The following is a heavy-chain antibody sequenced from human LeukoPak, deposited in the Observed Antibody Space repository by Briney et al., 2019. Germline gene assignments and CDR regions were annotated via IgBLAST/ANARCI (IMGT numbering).Heavy chain of an antibody. D-gene: IGHD1-26*01. V-gene: IGHV3-21*01. CDR3: AREGDSGSYFDY. CDR2: ISSSSSYI. CDR1: GFTFSSYS. Sequence: GGSLRLSCAASGFTFSSYSMNWVRQAPGKGLEWVSSISSSSSYIYYADSVKGRFTISRDNAKNSLYLQMNSLRAEDTAVYYCAREGDSGSYFDYWGQGTLVTVSS. J-gene: IGHJ4*02.